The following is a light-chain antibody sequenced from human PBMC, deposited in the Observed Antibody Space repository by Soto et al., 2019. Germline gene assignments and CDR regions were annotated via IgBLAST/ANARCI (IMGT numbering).Light chain of an antibody. J-gene: IGLJ2*01. V-gene: IGLV2-14*01. CDR3: SSYTRSSTVI. CDR1: SSDIGGYNY. Sequence: QSALTQPASVSGSPGQSVTISCTGTSSDIGGYNYISWYQQLPGKAPKFIIYDVRNRPSGVSNRFSGSRSGYTASLTISGLQAEDEADYYCSSYTRSSTVIFGGGTKLTVL. CDR2: DVR.